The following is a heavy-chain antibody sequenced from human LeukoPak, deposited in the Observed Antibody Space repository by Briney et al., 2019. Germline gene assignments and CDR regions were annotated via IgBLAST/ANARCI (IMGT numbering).Heavy chain of an antibody. CDR1: GFTFSSYA. CDR2: IHTSGST. J-gene: IGHJ4*02. CDR3: AGRAQTTGWSFDY. Sequence: PGGSLRLSCAASGFTFSSYAMSWVRQAPGKGLEWIGQIHTSGSTNYNPSLKSRVAMSVDTSKNQFSLELSSVTAADTAVYYCAGRAQTTGWSFDYWGQGALVTVSS. V-gene: IGHV4-59*10. D-gene: IGHD6-19*01.